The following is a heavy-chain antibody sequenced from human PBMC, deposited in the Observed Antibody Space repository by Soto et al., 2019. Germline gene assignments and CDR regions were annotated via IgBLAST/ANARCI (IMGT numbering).Heavy chain of an antibody. Sequence: GGSLRLSCAASGFTFSDYWMYWVRQGPEKGLVWASRINTDGSVRNYADSVKGRFTISRDNAKNTLFLQMNSLTADDTAVYYCVRPSMGTFDYWGQGTLVTVSS. D-gene: IGHD7-27*01. J-gene: IGHJ4*02. CDR2: INTDGSVR. CDR1: GFTFSDYW. CDR3: VRPSMGTFDY. V-gene: IGHV3-74*01.